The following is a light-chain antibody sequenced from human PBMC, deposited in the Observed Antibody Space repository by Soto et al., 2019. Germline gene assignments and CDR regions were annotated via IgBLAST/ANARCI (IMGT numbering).Light chain of an antibody. CDR2: YDE. V-gene: IGLV1-36*01. Sequence: QSVLTQPPSVSGAPRQRVTISCSGSNSNIGNNAVNWYQQFPGKAPKLLIYYDELLPSGVSDRFSGSKSGTSASLAISGRQSDDEADYYCATWDDSLNGRVFGGGTQLTVL. CDR1: NSNIGNNA. CDR3: ATWDDSLNGRV. J-gene: IGLJ3*02.